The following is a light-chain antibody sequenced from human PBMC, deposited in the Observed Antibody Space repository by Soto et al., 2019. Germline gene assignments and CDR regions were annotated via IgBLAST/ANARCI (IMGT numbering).Light chain of an antibody. Sequence: QSVLTQPASGSGSLGQSIPTSCPGTSSDVGSYIFVSWYRQHPGKAPKLMIYDINNRPSGVSNRFSGSKSGNTASLTISGLQAEDEADYYCVSYTTSASYVFGTGTKLTVL. CDR3: VSYTTSASYV. CDR1: SSDVGSYIF. J-gene: IGLJ1*01. V-gene: IGLV2-14*01. CDR2: DIN.